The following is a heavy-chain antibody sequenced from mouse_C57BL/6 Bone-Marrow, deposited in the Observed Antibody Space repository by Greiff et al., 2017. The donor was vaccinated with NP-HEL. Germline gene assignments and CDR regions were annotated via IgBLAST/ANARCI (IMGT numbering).Heavy chain of an antibody. CDR1: GYSFTSYY. J-gene: IGHJ2*01. CDR3: ARGEGYYYGRGGY. Sequence: QVQLQQSGPELVKPGASVKISCKASGYSFTSYYIHWVKQRPGQGLEWIGWIYPGSGNTKYNEKFKGKATLTADTSSSTAYMQLSSLTSEDSAVYYCARGEGYYYGRGGYWGQGTTLTVSS. V-gene: IGHV1-66*01. CDR2: IYPGSGNT. D-gene: IGHD1-1*01.